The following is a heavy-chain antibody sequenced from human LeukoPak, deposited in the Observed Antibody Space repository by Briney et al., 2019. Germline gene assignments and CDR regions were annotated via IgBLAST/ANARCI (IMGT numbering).Heavy chain of an antibody. D-gene: IGHD5-18*01. V-gene: IGHV1-2*02. CDR2: INPNSGGT. CDR1: GYTFTGYY. Sequence: ASVKVSCKASGYTFTGYYMHWVRQAPGQGLEWMGWINPNSGGTNYAQKFQGRVTMTRDTSISTAYMELSGLRSDDTAVYYCARAPSWIQLWLLGYWGQGTLVTVSS. CDR3: ARAPSWIQLWLLGY. J-gene: IGHJ4*02.